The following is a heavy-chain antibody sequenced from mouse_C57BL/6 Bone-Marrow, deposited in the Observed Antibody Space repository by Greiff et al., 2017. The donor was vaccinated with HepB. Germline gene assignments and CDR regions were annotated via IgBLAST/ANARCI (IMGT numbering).Heavy chain of an antibody. CDR3: TKVMAAFDV. CDR1: GFTFSSYA. J-gene: IGHJ1*03. V-gene: IGHV5-9-1*02. CDR2: ISSGGDYI. Sequence: EVQRVESGEGLVKPGGSLKLSCAASGFTFSSYAMTWVRQTPEKGLEWVAYISSGGDYIYYADTVKGRFTISRDNARNTLYLQMSSLKSEDTAMYYCTKVMAAFDVWGTGTTVPVSS. D-gene: IGHD1-3*01.